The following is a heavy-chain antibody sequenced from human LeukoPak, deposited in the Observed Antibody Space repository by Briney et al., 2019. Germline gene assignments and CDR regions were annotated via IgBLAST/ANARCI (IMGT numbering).Heavy chain of an antibody. J-gene: IGHJ6*03. CDR1: GLTFSSYW. V-gene: IGHV3-7*01. D-gene: IGHD6-19*01. CDR3: ATQGSGYSSGWFSEGYYYCYYYMDV. Sequence: PGGSLRLSCAASGLTFSSYWMSAVPQAPAKGLEWGANIKQDGSEQSSVDSVKGRFTISRHNAKNSLYLQMNSLRAEDTAVYYCATQGSGYSSGWFSEGYYYCYYYMDVWGKGTTVTVSS. CDR2: IKQDGSEQ.